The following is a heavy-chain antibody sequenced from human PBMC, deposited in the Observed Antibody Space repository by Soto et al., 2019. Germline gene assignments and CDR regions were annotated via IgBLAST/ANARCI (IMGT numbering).Heavy chain of an antibody. D-gene: IGHD5-12*01. J-gene: IGHJ4*02. CDR2: IYYSGTT. V-gene: IGHV4-31*03. Sequence: QVQLQESGPGLLRPSQTLSLTCTVSGGSIISGGHYWSWIRQNPEKGLEWIGYIYYSGTTYFNPSLNNRVTMSVNTSKNHFSLKLTSVTAADTAVYYCARDRDGYNHVDFWGQGTLATVSS. CDR3: ARDRDGYNHVDF. CDR1: GGSIISGGHY.